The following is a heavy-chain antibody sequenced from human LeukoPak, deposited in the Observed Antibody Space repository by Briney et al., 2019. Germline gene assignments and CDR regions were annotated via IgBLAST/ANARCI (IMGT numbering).Heavy chain of an antibody. J-gene: IGHJ4*02. CDR2: ISSSGSTI. Sequence: GGSLRLSCAASGFTFSNYEMNWVRQAPGKGLEWVSYISSSGSTIYYADSVKGRFTISRDNGKNSLYLQMNSLRAEDTAVYYCARDKGSSGYYVDYWGQGTLVTVSS. CDR3: ARDKGSSGYYVDY. V-gene: IGHV3-48*03. CDR1: GFTFSNYE. D-gene: IGHD3-22*01.